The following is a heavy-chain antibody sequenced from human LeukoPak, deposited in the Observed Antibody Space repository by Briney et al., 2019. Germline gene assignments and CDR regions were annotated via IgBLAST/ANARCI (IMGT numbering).Heavy chain of an antibody. J-gene: IGHJ4*02. V-gene: IGHV3-7*01. CDR3: ARKGGTRGPLNY. D-gene: IGHD2-8*01. CDR1: GSTFSNYW. CDR2: IKQDGSET. Sequence: PGGSLRLSCAASGSTFSNYWMSWVRQAPGKGLEWVANIKQDGSETYYVDSVKGRFTISRDNAKNSLFLQMNSLTAEDTAVYYCARKGGTRGPLNYWGQGTLVTVSS.